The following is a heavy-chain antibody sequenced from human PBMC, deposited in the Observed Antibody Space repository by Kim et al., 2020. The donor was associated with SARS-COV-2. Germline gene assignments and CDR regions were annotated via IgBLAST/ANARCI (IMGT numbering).Heavy chain of an antibody. V-gene: IGHV4-31*03. CDR1: GGSISSGGYY. D-gene: IGHD3-10*01. CDR2: IYYSGST. J-gene: IGHJ6*03. CDR3: ARCGGSGNYYYYMDV. Sequence: SETLSLTCTVSGGSISSGGYYWSWIRQHPGKGLEWIGYIYYSGSTYYNPSLKSRVTISVDTSKNQFSLKLSSVTAADTAVYYCARCGGSGNYYYYMDVWGKGTTVTVSS.